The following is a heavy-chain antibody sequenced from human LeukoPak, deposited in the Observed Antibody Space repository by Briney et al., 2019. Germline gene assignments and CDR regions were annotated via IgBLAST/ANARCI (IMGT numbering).Heavy chain of an antibody. CDR3: AKDPSSSWPRTHFDD. D-gene: IGHD6-13*01. V-gene: IGHV3-30*18. J-gene: IGHJ4*02. CDR2: ISYDGINK. Sequence: GGSLRLSCAASGFTFSSYGMHWVRQAPGKGLEWGAVISYDGINKYYADSVKGRFTISRDNSKSTLYLQMSSLRVEDTAVYYCAKDPSSSWPRTHFDDWGQGTLVTVSS. CDR1: GFTFSSYG.